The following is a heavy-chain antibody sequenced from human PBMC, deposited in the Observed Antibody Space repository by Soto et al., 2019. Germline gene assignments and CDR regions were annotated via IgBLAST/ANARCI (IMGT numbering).Heavy chain of an antibody. J-gene: IGHJ6*02. CDR1: GYTFTGYY. Sequence: GASVKVSCKASGYTFTGYYMHWVRRAPGQGLEWMGWINPNSGGTNYAQKFQGWVTMTRDTSISTAYMELSRLRSDDTAVYYCARGGGYSGYDYFYYYGMDVWGQGTTVTVSS. V-gene: IGHV1-2*04. CDR3: ARGGGYSGYDYFYYYGMDV. CDR2: INPNSGGT. D-gene: IGHD5-12*01.